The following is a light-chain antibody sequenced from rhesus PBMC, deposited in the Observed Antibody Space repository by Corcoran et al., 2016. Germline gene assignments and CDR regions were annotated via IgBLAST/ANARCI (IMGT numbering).Light chain of an antibody. J-gene: IGKJ2*01. CDR1: QGISSW. CDR2: KAS. Sequence: DIQMTQSPSSLSASVGDTVPITCRASQGISSWLAWYQQKPGKAPKLLIYKASSLQSGVPSRFSGSGSGTDFTLTISSLQSEDFATYYGQQYSSRPYSFGQGTKVEIK. V-gene: IGKV1-22*01. CDR3: QQYSSRPYS.